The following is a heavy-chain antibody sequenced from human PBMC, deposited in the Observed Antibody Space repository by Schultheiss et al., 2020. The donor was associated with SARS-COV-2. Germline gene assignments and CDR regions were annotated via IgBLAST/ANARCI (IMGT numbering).Heavy chain of an antibody. Sequence: GGSLRLSCAASGFTFSSYWMSWVRQAPGKGLEWVSVIYSGGSTYYADSVKGRFTISRDNAKNSLYLQMNSLRAEDTALYYCARDQGSSWPRDYYYGMDVWGQGTTVTVSS. J-gene: IGHJ6*02. D-gene: IGHD6-13*01. V-gene: IGHV3-53*05. CDR1: GFTFSSYW. CDR3: ARDQGSSWPRDYYYGMDV. CDR2: IYSGGST.